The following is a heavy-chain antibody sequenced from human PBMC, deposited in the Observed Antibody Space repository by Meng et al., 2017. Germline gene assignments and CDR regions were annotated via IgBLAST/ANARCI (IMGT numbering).Heavy chain of an antibody. CDR2: IDYGGST. Sequence: VQLQESGQGLVRPSEPLSLPRTVSGDSVTVGSHYWSWIRQPPGKGLEWIGYIDYGGSTSYNPSLRSRVTISVDTSNNQFSLKLSSVTAADTAVFYCARTRGDYYFDYWGQGTLVTVSS. CDR3: ARTRGDYYFDY. J-gene: IGHJ4*02. V-gene: IGHV4-61*01. D-gene: IGHD3-16*01. CDR1: GDSVTVGSHY.